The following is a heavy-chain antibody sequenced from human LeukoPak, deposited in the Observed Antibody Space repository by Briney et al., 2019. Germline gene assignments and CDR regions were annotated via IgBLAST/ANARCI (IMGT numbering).Heavy chain of an antibody. CDR3: ARVSCSYGYYRDY. Sequence: GGSLRLSCAASGFTFSSYSMNWVRQAPGKGLEWVSYISSSSSTIYYADSVKGRFTVSRDNAKNSLYLQMNSLRDEDTAVYYCARVSCSYGYYRDYWGQGTLVTVSS. D-gene: IGHD5-18*01. J-gene: IGHJ4*02. CDR2: ISSSSSTI. CDR1: GFTFSSYS. V-gene: IGHV3-48*02.